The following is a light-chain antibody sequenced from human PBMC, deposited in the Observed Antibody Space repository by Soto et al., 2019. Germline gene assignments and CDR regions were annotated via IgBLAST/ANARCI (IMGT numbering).Light chain of an antibody. V-gene: IGLV2-8*01. CDR1: SSDIGAYNY. CDR2: EFS. J-gene: IGLJ3*02. CDR3: SSYAGSNTWV. Sequence: QSALTPPPSASGSPGQSVTISCTGTSSDIGAYNYVSWYQQHPGKAPKHMIYEFSKRPSGAPDLLSGCKSGNTASLTVCGLQAEDESDYCCSSYAGSNTWVFGGGTKLTVL.